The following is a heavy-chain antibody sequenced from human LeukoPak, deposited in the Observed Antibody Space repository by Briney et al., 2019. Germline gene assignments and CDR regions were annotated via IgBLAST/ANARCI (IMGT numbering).Heavy chain of an antibody. CDR2: IKQDGSEK. D-gene: IGHD3-9*01. Sequence: GGSLRLSCAASGFTFSSYWMRWVRQAPGKGLEWVANIKQDGSEKYYVDSVKGRFTISRDNAKNSLYLQMNSLRAEDTPVYYCAREGRGYDILTGYYYYMDVWGKGTTVTISS. V-gene: IGHV3-7*01. CDR1: GFTFSSYW. CDR3: AREGRGYDILTGYYYYMDV. J-gene: IGHJ6*03.